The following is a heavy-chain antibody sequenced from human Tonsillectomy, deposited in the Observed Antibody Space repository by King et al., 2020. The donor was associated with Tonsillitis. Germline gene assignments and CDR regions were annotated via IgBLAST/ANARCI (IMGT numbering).Heavy chain of an antibody. J-gene: IGHJ2*01. Sequence: VQLVESGGGVVQPGRSLRLSCAASGFTFSNYGMHWVRQAPGKGLEWVALIAYDASYENYADSVKGRFAISRDNYKNTLYLEMNSLRGEDTAVYYCGKDVIALSDWYFDLWGRGTLVTVSS. CDR3: GKDVIALSDWYFDL. D-gene: IGHD3-10*01. CDR2: IAYDASYE. CDR1: GFTFSNYG. V-gene: IGHV3-30*18.